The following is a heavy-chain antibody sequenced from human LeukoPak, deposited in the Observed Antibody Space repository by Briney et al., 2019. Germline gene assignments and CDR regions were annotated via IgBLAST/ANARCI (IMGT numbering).Heavy chain of an antibody. CDR3: ARDSGTTGEVKFDP. J-gene: IGHJ5*02. CDR1: GGSISSSNW. D-gene: IGHD3-10*01. V-gene: IGHV4-4*02. CDR2: IYYSGST. Sequence: PSETLSLTCAVSGGSISSSNWWRWVRQPPGKGLEWIGSIYYSGSTYYNPSLKSRVTISVDTSKNQFSLKLSSVTAADTAVYYCARDSGTTGEVKFDPWGQGTLVTVSS.